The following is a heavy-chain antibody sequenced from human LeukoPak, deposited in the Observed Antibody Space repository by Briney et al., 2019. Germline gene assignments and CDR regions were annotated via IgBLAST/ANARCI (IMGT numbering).Heavy chain of an antibody. V-gene: IGHV1-24*01. D-gene: IGHD3-10*01. Sequence: ASVTVSCKVSGYTLTELSMHWVRQAPGKGLEWMGGFDPEDGETIYAQKFQGRVTMTEDTSTDTAYMELSSLRSEDTAVYYCAKALRHASGTYYYHAMDGWGQGSTVIVSS. CDR2: FDPEDGET. CDR1: GYTLTELS. J-gene: IGHJ6*01. CDR3: AKALRHASGTYYYHAMDG.